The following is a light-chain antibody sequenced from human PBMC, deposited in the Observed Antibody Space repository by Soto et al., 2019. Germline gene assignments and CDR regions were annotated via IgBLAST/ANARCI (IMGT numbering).Light chain of an antibody. CDR3: LQHSTCPLT. Sequence: DIQMTQFPSSLSASVGDRVTISCRASQGIRNDLAWYQQKPGKAPKRLIYAASSLQSGVPSRFSGSGSGTEFTLAISSLQTEDFATFSCLQHSTCPLTFGQGTKVEIK. J-gene: IGKJ1*01. CDR2: AAS. V-gene: IGKV1-17*01. CDR1: QGIRND.